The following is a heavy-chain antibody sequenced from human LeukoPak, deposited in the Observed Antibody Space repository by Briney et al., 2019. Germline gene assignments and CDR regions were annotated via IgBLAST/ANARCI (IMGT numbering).Heavy chain of an antibody. J-gene: IGHJ6*02. CDR1: GFTVSSNY. V-gene: IGHV3-11*04. CDR3: AKDFPHYYEVPHGMDV. D-gene: IGHD3-22*01. Sequence: GGSLRLSCAASGFTVSSNYMSWVRQAPGKGLEWIAYISVRAGTIYYGDSAEGRFTISRDDAKNSLYLQMNGLRVEDTAIYYCAKDFPHYYEVPHGMDVWGQGTTVTV. CDR2: ISVRAGTI.